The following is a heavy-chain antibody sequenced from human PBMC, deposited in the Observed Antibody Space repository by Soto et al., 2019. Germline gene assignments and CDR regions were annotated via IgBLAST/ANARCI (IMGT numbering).Heavy chain of an antibody. V-gene: IGHV1-69*01. CDR2: FIPIFRTL. CDR3: VRDRRIYYSDPHDDFVASDYDV. J-gene: IGHJ3*01. CDR1: GGIFGSHG. Sequence: QVQLIQSEAEVKKPGSSVRVSCTASGGIFGSHGFSWVRQAPGQRLEWVGGFIPIFRTLTYTEKFQARVRIAADESTNTVYLDLSSLTSEDTAVYYCVRDRRIYYSDPHDDFVASDYDVWGQGTMVSVSS. D-gene: IGHD3-22*01.